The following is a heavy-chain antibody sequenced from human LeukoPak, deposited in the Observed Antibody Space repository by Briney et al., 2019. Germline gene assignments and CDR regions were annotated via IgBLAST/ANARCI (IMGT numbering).Heavy chain of an antibody. CDR3: ARLRWAAGDGYYFDY. Sequence: GESLKISCKGSGYIFTNYWIGWVRQMPGKGLEWMGIIYPGDSDTRYSPSFQGQVTISADKSINTAYLQWSSLKASDTAMYYCARLRWAAGDGYYFDYWGQGTPVTVSS. D-gene: IGHD6-13*01. CDR2: IYPGDSDT. CDR1: GYIFTNYW. J-gene: IGHJ4*02. V-gene: IGHV5-51*01.